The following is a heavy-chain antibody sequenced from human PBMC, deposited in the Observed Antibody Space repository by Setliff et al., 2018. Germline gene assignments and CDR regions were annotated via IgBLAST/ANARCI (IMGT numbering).Heavy chain of an antibody. CDR1: GGSISSYY. V-gene: IGHV4-4*07. Sequence: PATLSLTCTASGGSISSYYWSWIRQPAGKGLEWIGHIYTGGSANYNPSLKSRVTMSIDTAKNQFSLKLNSVTAADMAVYYCAREQWLDPPGYYYMDVWAKGTTVTVSS. CDR2: IYTGGSA. J-gene: IGHJ6*03. CDR3: AREQWLDPPGYYYMDV. D-gene: IGHD6-19*01.